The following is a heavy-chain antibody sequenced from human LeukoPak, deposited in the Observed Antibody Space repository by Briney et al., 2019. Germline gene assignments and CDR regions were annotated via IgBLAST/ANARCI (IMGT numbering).Heavy chain of an antibody. V-gene: IGHV3-30-3*01. CDR1: GFSFSSYA. CDR3: ARDRSGPLSTVTTFTARLFYYYYGMDV. D-gene: IGHD4-17*01. J-gene: IGHJ6*02. CDR2: ISYDGGNK. Sequence: PGGSLRLSCTASGFSFSSYAIHWVRQAPGKGLEWVAVISYDGGNKYYADSVKGRFTISRDNSKNTLYLQMNSLRAEDTAVYYCARDRSGPLSTVTTFTARLFYYYYGMDVWGQGTTVTVSS.